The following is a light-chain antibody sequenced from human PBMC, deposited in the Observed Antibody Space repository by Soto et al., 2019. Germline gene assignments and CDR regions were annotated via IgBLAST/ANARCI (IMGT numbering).Light chain of an antibody. CDR2: DVS. CDR1: QIFGSK. J-gene: IGKJ4*01. V-gene: IGKV3-15*01. CDR3: QQYNNWPLT. Sequence: EIVMRQSPATLSVSPGERATLSCRASQIFGSKLAWYQQKPGQAPRLLIYDVSTRATGIPARFSGSGSGTEFTLTISSLQSEDFAVYYCQQYNNWPLTFGGGTKVEIK.